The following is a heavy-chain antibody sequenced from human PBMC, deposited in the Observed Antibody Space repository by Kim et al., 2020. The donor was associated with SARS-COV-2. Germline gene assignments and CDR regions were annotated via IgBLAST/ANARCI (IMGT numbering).Heavy chain of an antibody. D-gene: IGHD3-9*01. V-gene: IGHV1-8*01. CDR3: ARVMANGDYSAYDILTGYYNPHFDY. J-gene: IGHJ4*02. CDR1: GYTFTSYD. CDR2: MNPNSGNT. Sequence: ASVKVSCKASGYTFTSYDINWVRQATGQGPEWMGWMNPNSGNTGYAQKFQGRVTMTRNTSISTAYMELSSLRSEDTAVYYCARVMANGDYSAYDILTGYYNPHFDYWGQGTLVTVSS.